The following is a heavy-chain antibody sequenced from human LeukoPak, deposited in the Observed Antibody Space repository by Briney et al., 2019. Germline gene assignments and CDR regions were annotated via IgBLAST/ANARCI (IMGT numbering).Heavy chain of an antibody. V-gene: IGHV3-15*01. Sequence: GGSLRLSCAASGFTFSSYAMSWVRQAPGKGLEWVGRIKRESDGGTVDYAAPLKGRFTISRDDSQNMAFLEMTNLKAEDTALYYCTTAWRDETDRYFDYWGQGTLVTVSS. CDR3: TTAWRDETDRYFDY. CDR1: GFTFSSYA. CDR2: IKRESDGGTV. D-gene: IGHD3-16*02. J-gene: IGHJ4*02.